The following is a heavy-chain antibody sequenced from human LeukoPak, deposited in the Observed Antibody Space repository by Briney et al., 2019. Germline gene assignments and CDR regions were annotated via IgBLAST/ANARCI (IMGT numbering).Heavy chain of an antibody. Sequence: PSETLSLTCTVSGGSISSYYWSWLRQPPGKGLEWIGYIYYSGSTNYNPSLKSRVTISVDTSKNQFSLKLSSVTAADTAVYYCARHEGYSYAFDYWGQGTLVTVSS. V-gene: IGHV4-59*08. CDR3: ARHEGYSYAFDY. CDR1: GGSISSYY. D-gene: IGHD5-18*01. J-gene: IGHJ4*02. CDR2: IYYSGST.